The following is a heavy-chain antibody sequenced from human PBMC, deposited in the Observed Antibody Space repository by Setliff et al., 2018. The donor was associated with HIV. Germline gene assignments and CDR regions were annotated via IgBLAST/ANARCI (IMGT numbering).Heavy chain of an antibody. D-gene: IGHD1-26*01. J-gene: IGHJ5*02. CDR2: IYHTGKT. Sequence: SETLSLTCTVSGDPIFIGGYYWSWIRQHPGGGLEWIGYIYHTGKTYYNPSLQSRIIMSLDMSQNQFSLKLSSVTAADTAVYYCAKEGNSVDHWLDPWGPGTLVTVSS. CDR3: AKEGNSVDHWLDP. CDR1: GDPIFIGGYY. V-gene: IGHV4-31*03.